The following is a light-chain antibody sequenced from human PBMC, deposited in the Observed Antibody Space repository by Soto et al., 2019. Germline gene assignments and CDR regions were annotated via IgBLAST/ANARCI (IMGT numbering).Light chain of an antibody. V-gene: IGLV2-18*02. CDR3: SSYTSSSIYV. Sequence: QSVLTQPPSVSGSPGQSVTISCTGNNKDFCIYNRVSWYQQPPVTAPKLMIYEVSNRPSGVPYRFSGSKSGNTASLTISWLQAEDEADYYCSSYTSSSIYVFGTGTKVTVL. CDR2: EVS. J-gene: IGLJ1*01. CDR1: NKDFCIYNR.